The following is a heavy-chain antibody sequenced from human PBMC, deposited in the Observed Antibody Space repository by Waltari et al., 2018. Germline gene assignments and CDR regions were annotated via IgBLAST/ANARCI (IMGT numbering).Heavy chain of an antibody. CDR3: ARSPLRGVNGLYYYYMDV. CDR2: INAGNGNT. J-gene: IGHJ6*03. D-gene: IGHD3-10*01. Sequence: QVQLVQSGAEVKKPGASVKVSCKASGYTFTSYAMHWVRQAPGQRLEWMGWINAGNGNTKYSQEFQGRVTITRDTSASTAYMELSSLRSEDMAVYYCARSPLRGVNGLYYYYMDVWGKGTTVTVSS. CDR1: GYTFTSYA. V-gene: IGHV1-3*03.